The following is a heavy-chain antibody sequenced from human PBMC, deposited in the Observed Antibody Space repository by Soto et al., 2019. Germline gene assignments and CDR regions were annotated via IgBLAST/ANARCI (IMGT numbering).Heavy chain of an antibody. J-gene: IGHJ6*03. D-gene: IGHD4-17*01. CDR1: GFTFSRFA. Sequence: GGSLRLSCAASGFTFSRFAMHWVRQAPGKGLEWVSAISGSGGSTYYADSVKGRFTISRDNSKNTLYLQMNSLRAEDTAVYYCAKGKNDYGDYGYYYYYMDVWGKGTTVTVSS. CDR3: AKGKNDYGDYGYYYYYMDV. V-gene: IGHV3-23*01. CDR2: ISGSGGST.